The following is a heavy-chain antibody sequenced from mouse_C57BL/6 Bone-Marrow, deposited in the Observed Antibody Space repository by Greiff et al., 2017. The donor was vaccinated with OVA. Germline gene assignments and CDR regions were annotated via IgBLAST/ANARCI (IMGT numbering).Heavy chain of an antibody. Sequence: QVTLKESGPGILQPSQTLSLTCSFSGFSLSTFGMGVGWLRQPSGKGLEWLAHIWWVDDKYYHPALKRRPTIFTDSSKNQVFLKIANVDTADTATDYCARMGDYACAYWGQGTLVTVSA. D-gene: IGHD2-4*01. J-gene: IGHJ3*01. CDR1: GFSLSTFGMG. CDR3: ARMGDYACAY. CDR2: IWWVDDK. V-gene: IGHV8-8*01.